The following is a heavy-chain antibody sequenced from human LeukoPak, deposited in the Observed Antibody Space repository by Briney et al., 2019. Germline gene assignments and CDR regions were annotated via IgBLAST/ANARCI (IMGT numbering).Heavy chain of an antibody. CDR3: ARDSYGDYSSWFDP. J-gene: IGHJ5*02. Sequence: SETLSLTCTVSGGSISSYYWSWIRQPPGKGLEWIGYISYSGSTNYNPSLQSRVTISVDTSKNQFSLKLSSVTAADTAVYYCARDSYGDYSSWFDPWGQGTLVTVSS. CDR2: ISYSGST. V-gene: IGHV4-59*01. D-gene: IGHD4-17*01. CDR1: GGSISSYY.